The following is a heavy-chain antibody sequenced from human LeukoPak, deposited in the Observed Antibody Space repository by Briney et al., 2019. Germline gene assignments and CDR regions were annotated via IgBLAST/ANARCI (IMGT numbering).Heavy chain of an antibody. J-gene: IGHJ3*02. V-gene: IGHV4-34*01. CDR2: INHSGST. CDR3: ARARGAVAGTGTDAFDI. D-gene: IGHD6-19*01. Sequence: SETLSLTCAVYGGSFSGYYWSWIRQPPGKGLEWMGEINHSGSTNYNPSLKSRVTISVDTSKNQFSLKLSSVTAADTAVYYCARARGAVAGTGTDAFDIWGQGTMVTVSS. CDR1: GGSFSGYY.